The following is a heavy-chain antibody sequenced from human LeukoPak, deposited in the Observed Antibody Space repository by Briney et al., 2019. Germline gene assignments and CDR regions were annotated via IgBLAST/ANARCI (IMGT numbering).Heavy chain of an antibody. CDR2: IYTSGST. V-gene: IGHV4-4*07. CDR1: GGSISSYY. D-gene: IGHD4-17*01. CDR3: ARGPRRTTVTTLFDY. Sequence: SETLSLTCTVSGGSISSYYWSWIRQPAGKGLEWIGRIYTSGSTNYNPSLKSRVTMSVDTSKNQFSLKLSSVTAADTAVYYCARGPRRTTVTTLFDYWGQGTLVTVSS. J-gene: IGHJ4*02.